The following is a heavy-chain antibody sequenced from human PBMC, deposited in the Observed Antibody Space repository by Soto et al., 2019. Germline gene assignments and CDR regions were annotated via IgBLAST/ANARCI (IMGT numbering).Heavy chain of an antibody. V-gene: IGHV5-51*01. CDR1: GYSFTSYW. Sequence: GESLKISCQGSGYSFTSYWIGCVRQMPGKGLELMGIIYPGDSDTSYSPSFQGQVTISSDKSISTAYLQWSSLKASATAMYYCARPFDTSGWYDCWGQGTLVTVS. D-gene: IGHD6-19*01. J-gene: IGHJ5*01. CDR3: ARPFDTSGWYDC. CDR2: IYPGDSDT.